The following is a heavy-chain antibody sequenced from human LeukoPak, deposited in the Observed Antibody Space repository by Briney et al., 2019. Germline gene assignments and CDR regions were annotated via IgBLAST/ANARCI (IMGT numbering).Heavy chain of an antibody. Sequence: GGSLRLSCAASGFTFSSYAMHWVRQAPGKGLEWVSGISWNSGSIGYADSVKGRFTISRDNAKNSLYLQMSSLRAEDTALYYCAKDTVELGGFDYWGQGTLVTVSS. CDR2: ISWNSGSI. CDR3: AKDTVELGGFDY. J-gene: IGHJ4*02. V-gene: IGHV3-9*01. D-gene: IGHD7-27*01. CDR1: GFTFSSYA.